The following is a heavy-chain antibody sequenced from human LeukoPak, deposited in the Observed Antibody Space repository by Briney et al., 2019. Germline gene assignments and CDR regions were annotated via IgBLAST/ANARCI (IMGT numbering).Heavy chain of an antibody. CDR1: EFTFSKYA. D-gene: IGHD1-26*01. J-gene: IGHJ6*02. Sequence: PGGSLRLSCAASEFTFSKYAMNWVRQAPGKGLEWVSGISGSADYTYYADSVKGRFTISRDNSKNTLFLQMHSLRAEDTAVYYCARSGTPNNYYNYGMDVWGQGTSVTVSS. CDR2: ISGSADYT. V-gene: IGHV3-23*01. CDR3: ARSGTPNNYYNYGMDV.